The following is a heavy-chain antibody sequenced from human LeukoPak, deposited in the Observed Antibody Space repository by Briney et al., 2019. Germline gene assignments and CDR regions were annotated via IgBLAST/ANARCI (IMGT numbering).Heavy chain of an antibody. CDR1: GFTFSSYG. CDR3: AKDRRLASFDY. J-gene: IGHJ4*02. Sequence: TGGTLRLSCAASGFTFSSYGMNWVRQAPGKGLERVSGITGRGESTYYADSVKGRFTISRDNSKNTLYLQMNSLRAGDTAIYYCAKDRRLASFDYGGQGTLVTVSS. V-gene: IGHV3-23*01. CDR2: ITGRGEST. D-gene: IGHD6-25*01.